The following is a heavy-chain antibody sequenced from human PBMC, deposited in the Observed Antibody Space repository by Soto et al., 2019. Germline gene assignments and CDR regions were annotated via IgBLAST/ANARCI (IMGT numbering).Heavy chain of an antibody. CDR1: GGTFSSYA. CDR3: ARGYCSGGSCYSDYYYGMDV. CDR2: IIPIFGTA. J-gene: IGHJ6*02. V-gene: IGHV1-69*13. Sequence: SVKVSCKASGGTFSSYAISWVRQAPGQGLEWMGGIIPIFGTANYAQKFQGRVTITADESTSTAYMELSSLRSEDTAVYYCARGYCSGGSCYSDYYYGMDVWGQGTTVTVSS. D-gene: IGHD2-15*01.